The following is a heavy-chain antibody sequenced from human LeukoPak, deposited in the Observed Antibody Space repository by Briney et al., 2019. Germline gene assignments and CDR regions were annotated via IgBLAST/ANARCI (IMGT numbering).Heavy chain of an antibody. CDR2: ISGSGGST. CDR1: GFTFSNFA. Sequence: GGSLRLSCAASGFTFSNFAMSWVRQAPGKGLEWVSAISGSGGSTYYADSVKGRFTISRDNSKNTLYLQMNSLRAEDTAVYYCAEDLYSSPDAFDIWGQGTMVTVSS. V-gene: IGHV3-23*01. D-gene: IGHD6-13*01. J-gene: IGHJ3*02. CDR3: AEDLYSSPDAFDI.